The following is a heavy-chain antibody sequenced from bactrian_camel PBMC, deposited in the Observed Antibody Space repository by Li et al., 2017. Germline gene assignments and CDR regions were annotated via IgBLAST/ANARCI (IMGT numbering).Heavy chain of an antibody. Sequence: QVQLVESGGGSAQAGGSLRLSCVVAEFSKNTKCMGWFRQPPGKEREGVAIIDSDGSTGYEDSVKGRFTISRDNAKNTIYHQMDNLKPDDSAVYYCAAEVFPCRSYSDYAEHWGQGTQVTVS. CDR2: IIDSDGST. CDR3: AAEVFPCRSYSDYAEH. CDR1: EFSKNTKC. D-gene: IGHD4*01. J-gene: IGHJ4*01. V-gene: IGHV3S63*01.